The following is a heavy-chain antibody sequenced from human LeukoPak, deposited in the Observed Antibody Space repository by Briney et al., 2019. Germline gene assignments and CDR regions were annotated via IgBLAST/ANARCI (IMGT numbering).Heavy chain of an antibody. Sequence: PSETLSLTCTVSGGSITNTNYYWAWIRQPPGERLEWIGSVYHSGITYYTPSLKSRVSISVDTSKNQFSLKVTSVTAADTAVYYCAREWQYQFDYWGQGSLVTVSS. CDR3: AREWQYQFDY. CDR1: GGSITNTNYY. D-gene: IGHD4-11*01. CDR2: VYHSGIT. V-gene: IGHV4-39*07. J-gene: IGHJ4*02.